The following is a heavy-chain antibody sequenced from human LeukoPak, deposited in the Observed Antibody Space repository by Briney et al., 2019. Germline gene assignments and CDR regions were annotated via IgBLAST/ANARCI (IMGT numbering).Heavy chain of an antibody. D-gene: IGHD4-11*01. CDR3: ARAPIQYHFDY. V-gene: IGHV4-38-2*02. J-gene: IGHJ4*02. Sequence: PSETLSLTCTVSGYSISSGYYWGWIRQPPGKGLEWIGSIYHTGSTYYNPSLKSRVTISVDTSKSQFSLKLSSVTAADTAVYYCARAPIQYHFDYWGQGTLVTVSS. CDR2: IYHTGST. CDR1: GYSISSGYY.